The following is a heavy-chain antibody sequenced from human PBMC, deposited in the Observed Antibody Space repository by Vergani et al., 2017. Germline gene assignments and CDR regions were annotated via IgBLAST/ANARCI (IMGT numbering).Heavy chain of an antibody. Sequence: QVQLQESGPGLVKPSETLSLTCIVSGGSISPYYWSWIRQPAGKGLEWIGRIYTSESTNYNPSLKSRVTMSVDTSKNQFSLKLSSVTAADTAVYYCAKGRGYGGNSGNWYFDLWGRGTLVTVSS. CDR3: AKGRGYGGNSGNWYFDL. V-gene: IGHV4-4*07. CDR1: GGSISPYY. CDR2: IYTSEST. D-gene: IGHD4-23*01. J-gene: IGHJ2*01.